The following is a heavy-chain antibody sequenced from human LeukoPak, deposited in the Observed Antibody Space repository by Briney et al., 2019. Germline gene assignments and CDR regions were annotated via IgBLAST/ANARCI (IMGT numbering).Heavy chain of an antibody. Sequence: ASVKVSCKASGYTFTGHYMHWVRQAPGQGLEWMGWINPNSGGTNYAQKFQGRVTMTRDTSISTAYMELSRLRSDDTAVYYCARVRVEDYYDSSGYLRDPAQRHDAFDIWGQGTMVTVSS. D-gene: IGHD3-22*01. CDR2: INPNSGGT. CDR1: GYTFTGHY. CDR3: ARVRVEDYYDSSGYLRDPAQRHDAFDI. J-gene: IGHJ3*02. V-gene: IGHV1-2*02.